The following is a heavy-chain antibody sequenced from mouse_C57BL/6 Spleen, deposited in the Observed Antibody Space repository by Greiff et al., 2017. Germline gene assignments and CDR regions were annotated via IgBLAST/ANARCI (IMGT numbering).Heavy chain of an antibody. J-gene: IGHJ2*01. Sequence: QVQLQQSGAELVRPVTSVKVSCKASGYAFTNYLIEWVKQRPGQGLEWIGVINPGSGGTNYNEKFKGKATLTADKSSSTAYMQLSSLTSEDSAVYFCARSGAITTVVADYWGQGTTLTVSS. CDR3: ARSGAITTVVADY. CDR1: GYAFTNYL. V-gene: IGHV1-54*01. CDR2: INPGSGGT. D-gene: IGHD1-1*01.